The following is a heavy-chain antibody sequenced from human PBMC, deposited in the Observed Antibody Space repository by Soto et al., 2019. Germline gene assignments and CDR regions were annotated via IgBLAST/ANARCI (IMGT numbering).Heavy chain of an antibody. V-gene: IGHV4-59*01. J-gene: IGHJ4*01. Sequence: QVQLQESGPGLVKPSETLSLTCTVSGGSISPYYWSWIRQPPGKGLEWIGNIHYSGNTDYNPYYPSLTSRVTISLDTSTNPFSLQLTSVTTAETAVYYCAKGGTSSLPFDYWGHGILVTVSS. CDR2: IHYSGNT. CDR3: AKGGTSSLPFDY. CDR1: GGSISPYY. D-gene: IGHD2-2*01.